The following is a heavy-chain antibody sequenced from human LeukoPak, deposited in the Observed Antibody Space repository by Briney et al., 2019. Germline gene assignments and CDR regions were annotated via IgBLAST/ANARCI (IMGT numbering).Heavy chain of an antibody. V-gene: IGHV3-48*03. J-gene: IGHJ6*04. CDR3: ARDLAAWDV. CDR2: ISSSGSTI. Sequence: GGSLRLSCAASGFTFSSYEMNWVRQAPGKGLEWVSYISSSGSTIYYADSVTGRFTISRDNAENTMFLQMNSLRAEDSAIYYCARDLAAWDVWGKGTTVTVSS. CDR1: GFTFSSYE.